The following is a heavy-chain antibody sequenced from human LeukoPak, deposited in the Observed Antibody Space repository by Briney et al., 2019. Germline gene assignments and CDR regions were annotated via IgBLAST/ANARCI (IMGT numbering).Heavy chain of an antibody. J-gene: IGHJ4*02. CDR2: IYSDGST. Sequence: GGSLTLSCAASGFTVSSNYMRWVRQAPGKGPEWVSVIYSDGSTYYADSVKGRFTISRDTSKNTLYLQMNSLRTEDTAVYYCARDLAAGGTYPHYWGQGTLVSVSS. D-gene: IGHD6-13*01. CDR1: GFTVSSNY. V-gene: IGHV3-53*01. CDR3: ARDLAAGGTYPHY.